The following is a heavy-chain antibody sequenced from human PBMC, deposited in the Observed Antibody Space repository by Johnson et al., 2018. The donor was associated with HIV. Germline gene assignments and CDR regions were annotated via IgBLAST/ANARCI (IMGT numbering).Heavy chain of an antibody. J-gene: IGHJ3*02. Sequence: MLLVESGGGVVQPGGSLRLSCAASGFTVSRNYMTWVRQAPGKGLEWVSVIYGGGNTYYADSVKGQFTISRDNPKNTLHLQMNSLRVEDTAMYYCARGPILEWLSGDGFDMWGQGTMVTVSS. CDR3: ARGPILEWLSGDGFDM. CDR1: GFTVSRNY. CDR2: IYGGGNT. V-gene: IGHV3-66*02. D-gene: IGHD3-3*01.